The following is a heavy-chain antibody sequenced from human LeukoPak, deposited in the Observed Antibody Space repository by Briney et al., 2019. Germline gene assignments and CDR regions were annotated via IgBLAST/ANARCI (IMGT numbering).Heavy chain of an antibody. CDR3: ARHVEDVATCYGMDV. Sequence: SETLSLTCTVSGVSISGHYWTWIRQPPGNGLEWIGYIYYSGSTNYNPSLKSRVTVSVDTSENQFSLQLSSVTAADTAVYYCARHVEDVATCYGMDVWGQGATVTVFS. V-gene: IGHV4-59*08. J-gene: IGHJ6*02. D-gene: IGHD2-15*01. CDR1: GVSISGHY. CDR2: IYYSGST.